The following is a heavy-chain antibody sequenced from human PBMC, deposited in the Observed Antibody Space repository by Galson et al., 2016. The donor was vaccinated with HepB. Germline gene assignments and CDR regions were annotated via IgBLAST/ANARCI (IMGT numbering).Heavy chain of an antibody. J-gene: IGHJ5*02. CDR2: ISFDGRNS. V-gene: IGHV3-30*03. D-gene: IGHD4-17*01. CDR3: ARSAAGRTATTTLA. Sequence: QSPDKGLEWVAGISFDGRNSYYADSVKGRFIISRDSSKKTVYLQMNSLRSKDTAVYYCARSAAGRTATTTLAWGQGILVTVSS.